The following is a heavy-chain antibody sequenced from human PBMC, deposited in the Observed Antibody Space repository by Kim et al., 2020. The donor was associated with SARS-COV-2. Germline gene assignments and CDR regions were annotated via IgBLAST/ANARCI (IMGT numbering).Heavy chain of an antibody. CDR3: AKILSVISSTPTFDY. Sequence: SGKGHFTISRDHSKHTLYLQMNSLRAEDTAVYYCAKILSVISSTPTFDYWGQGTLVTVSS. J-gene: IGHJ4*02. D-gene: IGHD3-16*02. V-gene: IGHV3-30*02.